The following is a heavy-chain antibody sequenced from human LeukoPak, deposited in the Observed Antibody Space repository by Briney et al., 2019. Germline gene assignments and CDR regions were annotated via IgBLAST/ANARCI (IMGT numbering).Heavy chain of an antibody. Sequence: PGGSLRLSCAASGFTFSTFAMIWVRQAPGKGLEWVSSIHTTGGKTYYADSMKGRFTISRDNSKNTLYLQMNSLRGEDTAVYSCARGQRRHIDMAPSFDYWGQGTLVTVSS. CDR3: ARGQRRHIDMAPSFDY. D-gene: IGHD5-24*01. V-gene: IGHV3-23*01. J-gene: IGHJ4*02. CDR2: IHTTGGKT. CDR1: GFTFSTFA.